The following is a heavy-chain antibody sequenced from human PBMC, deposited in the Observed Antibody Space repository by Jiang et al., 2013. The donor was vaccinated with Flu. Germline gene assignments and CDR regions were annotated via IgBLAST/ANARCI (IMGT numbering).Heavy chain of an antibody. CDR2: INPSDYST. D-gene: IGHD6-6*01. Sequence: VQLVESGAEVKKPGASVKVSCKASGYTFTSYYMHWVRQAPGQGLEWMGIINPSDYSTTYAQKFQGRVTMTRDTSTSTVYMELSSLRSEDTAVYYCARGTSIAARRRDWFDPWGQGTLVTVSS. CDR3: ARGTSIAARRRDWFDP. CDR1: GYTFTSYY. V-gene: IGHV1-46*03. J-gene: IGHJ5*02.